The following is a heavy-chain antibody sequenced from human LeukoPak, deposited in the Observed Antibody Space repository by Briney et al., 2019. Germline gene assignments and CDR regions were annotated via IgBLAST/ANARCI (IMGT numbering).Heavy chain of an antibody. CDR2: IYYSGST. Sequence: SETLSLTCTVSGGSISSGDYYWSWIRQPPGKGLEWIGYIYYSGSTYYNPSLKSRVTISVDTSKNQFSLKLSSVTAADTAVYYCARVPLRLGVLSAFDAFDIWGQGTMVTVSS. V-gene: IGHV4-30-4*08. CDR1: GGSISSGDYY. D-gene: IGHD3-16*02. J-gene: IGHJ3*02. CDR3: ARVPLRLGVLSAFDAFDI.